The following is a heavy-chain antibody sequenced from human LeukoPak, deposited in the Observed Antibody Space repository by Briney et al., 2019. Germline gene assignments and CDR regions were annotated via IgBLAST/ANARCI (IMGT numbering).Heavy chain of an antibody. CDR3: ATYTSWYGGAFDI. J-gene: IGHJ3*02. D-gene: IGHD3-10*01. Sequence: SQTLSLTCTVSGGSISSGSYYWSWIRQPAGKGLEWIGRIYTSGSTNYNPSLKSRVTISVDTSKNQFSLKLSSVTAADTALYYCATYTSWYGGAFDIWGQGTMVTVSS. V-gene: IGHV4-61*02. CDR2: IYTSGST. CDR1: GGSISSGSYY.